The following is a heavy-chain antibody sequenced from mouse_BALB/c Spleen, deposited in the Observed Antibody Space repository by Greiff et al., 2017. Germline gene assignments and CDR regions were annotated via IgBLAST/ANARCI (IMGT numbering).Heavy chain of an antibody. CDR1: GFTFSSYA. J-gene: IGHJ1*01. Sequence: EVKLVESGGGLVKPGGSLKLSCAASGFTFSSYAMSWVRQSPEKRLEWVAEISSGGSYTYYPDTVTGRFTISRDNAKNTLYLEMSSLRSEDTAMYYCAREGYGSPRGYFDVWGAGTTVTVSS. D-gene: IGHD1-1*01. V-gene: IGHV5-9-4*01. CDR3: AREGYGSPRGYFDV. CDR2: ISSGGSYT.